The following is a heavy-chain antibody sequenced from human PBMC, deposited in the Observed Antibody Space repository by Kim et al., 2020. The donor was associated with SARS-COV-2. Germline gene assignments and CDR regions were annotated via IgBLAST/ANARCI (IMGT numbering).Heavy chain of an antibody. V-gene: IGHV1-24*01. Sequence: ASVKVSCKVSGYTFTELSMHWVRQAPGKGLEWMGGFDPGDGETVYAQKFQGRVTMTEDTSTDTAYMELSSLRSEDTAVYYCATAPVVRGIPVNYYYYCGMDDWGQGTVVTVSS. CDR1: GYTFTELS. D-gene: IGHD3-10*01. CDR3: ATAPVVRGIPVNYYYYCGMDD. J-gene: IGHJ6*02. CDR2: FDPGDGET.